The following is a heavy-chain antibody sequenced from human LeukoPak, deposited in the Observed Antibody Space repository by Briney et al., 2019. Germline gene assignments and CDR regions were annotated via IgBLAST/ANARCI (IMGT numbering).Heavy chain of an antibody. D-gene: IGHD4-17*01. Sequence: GGSLRLSCTASGFVFSNYWMLWVRQAPGKGLEWVSLIQSDGSGTTYTDSMKGRFIISRDNAKNTLYLQMTSLTAEDTAVYYCARDDYGDYGMNYWGQGTLVTVSS. V-gene: IGHV3-74*01. CDR1: GFVFSNYW. J-gene: IGHJ4*02. CDR3: ARDDYGDYGMNY. CDR2: IQSDGSGT.